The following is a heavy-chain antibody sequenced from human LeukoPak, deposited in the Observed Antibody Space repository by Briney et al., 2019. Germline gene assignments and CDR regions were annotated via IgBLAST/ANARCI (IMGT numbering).Heavy chain of an antibody. J-gene: IGHJ4*02. V-gene: IGHV4-59*01. CDR2: IYHSGNT. D-gene: IGHD1-26*01. Sequence: PSETLSLTCTVAGRSISNYYWSWIRQPPGKGLEWVGYIYHSGNTNYNPSLKSRVTISVDTSKNQFSLRLSSVTAADTAVYYCVRAGRANWEVQVDYWGQGTLVTVSS. CDR1: GRSISNYY. CDR3: VRAGRANWEVQVDY.